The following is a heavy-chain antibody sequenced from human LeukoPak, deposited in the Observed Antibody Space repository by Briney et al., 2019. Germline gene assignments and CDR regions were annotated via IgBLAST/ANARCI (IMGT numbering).Heavy chain of an antibody. CDR2: IYYSGTT. J-gene: IGHJ4*02. CDR1: GDSVSSDSYY. V-gene: IGHV4-61*01. Sequence: SETLSLTYTVSGDSVSSDSYYWSWIRQPPGKGLEWIGYIYYSGTTKQNPSLKSRVTLSVDTSKNQLYLKLNSVTAADTAVYYCARDSRGYYDSSGYFDHWGQGTLVTVSS. CDR3: ARDSRGYYDSSGYFDH. D-gene: IGHD3-22*01.